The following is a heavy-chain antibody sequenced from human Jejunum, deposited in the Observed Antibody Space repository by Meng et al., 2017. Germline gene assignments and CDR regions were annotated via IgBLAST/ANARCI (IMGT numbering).Heavy chain of an antibody. CDR2: ISSSGSTI. CDR1: GFTFSDYY. CDR3: ARGRSSGYYYFDY. V-gene: IGHV3-11*01. Sequence: QGRLVACGGGLVKPGGSLRLSCAASGFTFSDYYMSWIRQAPGKGLEWVSYISSSGSTIYYADSVKGRFTISRDNAKNSLYLQMNSLRAEDTAVYYCARGRSSGYYYFDYWGQGTLVTVSS. D-gene: IGHD3-22*01. J-gene: IGHJ4*02.